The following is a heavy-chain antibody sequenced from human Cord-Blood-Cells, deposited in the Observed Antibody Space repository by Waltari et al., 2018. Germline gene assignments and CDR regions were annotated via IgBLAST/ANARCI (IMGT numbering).Heavy chain of an antibody. J-gene: IGHJ4*02. CDR3: ARQPYDFWSGYYLDY. CDR2: IYYSGIT. D-gene: IGHD3-3*01. Sequence: QLQLQELGPGLVKPSETLSLTCTVSGGSISSSSYYWGWIRQPPGKGLEWIGSIYYSGITYYNPSLKSRVTISVDTSKNQFSLKLSSVTAADTAVYYCARQPYDFWSGYYLDYWGQGTLVTVSS. CDR1: GGSISSSSYY. V-gene: IGHV4-39*01.